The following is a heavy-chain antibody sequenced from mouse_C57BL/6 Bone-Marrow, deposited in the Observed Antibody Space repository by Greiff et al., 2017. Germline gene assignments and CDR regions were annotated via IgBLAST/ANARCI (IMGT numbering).Heavy chain of an antibody. Sequence: VQLQQSGAELARPRASVKLSCKASGYTFTSYGISWVKQRTGQGLEWIGEIYPRSGNTYYNEKFKGKATLTADKSSSTAYMELRSLTSEDSAVYFCAREDYGSSYRGYYYAMDYWGQGTSVTVSS. J-gene: IGHJ4*01. CDR3: AREDYGSSYRGYYYAMDY. CDR2: IYPRSGNT. V-gene: IGHV1-81*01. D-gene: IGHD1-1*01. CDR1: GYTFTSYG.